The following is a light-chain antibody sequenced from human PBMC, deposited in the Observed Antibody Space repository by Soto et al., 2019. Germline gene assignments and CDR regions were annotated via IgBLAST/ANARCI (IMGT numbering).Light chain of an antibody. Sequence: QSALTKPASVSGSPGQAITISCTGTSSDVGGYNFVSWYQQYPGKAPKLMIFEISDRPSGVSNRVSGSKSGNTASLTISGLQAEDEADYYCSSYTSNTTRVFGGGTKVTVL. J-gene: IGLJ3*02. CDR3: SSYTSNTTRV. CDR2: EIS. CDR1: SSDVGGYNF. V-gene: IGLV2-14*01.